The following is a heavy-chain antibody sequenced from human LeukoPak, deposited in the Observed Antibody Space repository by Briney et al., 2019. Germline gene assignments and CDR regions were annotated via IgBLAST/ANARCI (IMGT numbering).Heavy chain of an antibody. CDR2: ISYDGSNK. Sequence: GGSLRLSCAASGFTFSSYAMHWVRQAPGKGLEWVAVISYDGSNKYYADSVKGRFTISRDNSKNTLYLQMNSLRAEDTAVYYCAREEVGYYGSGSYYMDVWGKGTTVTVSS. CDR1: GFTFSSYA. J-gene: IGHJ6*03. D-gene: IGHD3-10*01. V-gene: IGHV3-30-3*01. CDR3: AREEVGYYGSGSYYMDV.